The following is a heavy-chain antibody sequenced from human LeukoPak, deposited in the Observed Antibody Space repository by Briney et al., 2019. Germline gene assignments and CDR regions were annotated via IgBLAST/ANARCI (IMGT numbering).Heavy chain of an antibody. Sequence: RGSLRLSCAASGFTFDDYTMHWVRQAPGKGLEWVSLISWDGGSTYYADSVKGRFTISRDNSKNSLYLQMNSLRTEDTALYYCVKDMDTAMVLDYYYGMDVWGQGTTVTVSS. J-gene: IGHJ6*02. D-gene: IGHD5-18*01. CDR3: VKDMDTAMVLDYYYGMDV. V-gene: IGHV3-43*01. CDR1: GFTFDDYT. CDR2: ISWDGGST.